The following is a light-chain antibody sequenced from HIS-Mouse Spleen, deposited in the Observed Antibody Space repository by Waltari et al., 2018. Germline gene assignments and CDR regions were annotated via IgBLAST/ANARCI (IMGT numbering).Light chain of an antibody. Sequence: QSALIQPASVSGSPGQSITLSCTGTSSDVGSYNLLSWYQQHPGKAPKLMSYEGSKRPSGVSNRFSGSKSGNTASLTISGLQAEDEADYYCCSYAGSSTWVFGGGTKLTVL. V-gene: IGLV2-23*01. J-gene: IGLJ3*02. CDR3: CSYAGSSTWV. CDR1: SSDVGSYNL. CDR2: EGS.